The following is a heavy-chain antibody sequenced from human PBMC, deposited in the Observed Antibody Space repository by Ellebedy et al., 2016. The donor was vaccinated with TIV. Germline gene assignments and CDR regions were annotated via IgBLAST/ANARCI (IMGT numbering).Heavy chain of an antibody. CDR2: INQDGSEE. CDR3: ARDPAGRTWGAFDL. CDR1: GFTFRNYG. Sequence: GESLKISCAASGFTFRNYGMHWVRQAPGKGLEWVANINQDGSEEQYVDSVKGRFTISRDNAKNSLYLQMSSLRAEDTAVYYCARDPAGRTWGAFDLWGQGTMATVSS. D-gene: IGHD1-26*01. V-gene: IGHV3-7*03. J-gene: IGHJ3*01.